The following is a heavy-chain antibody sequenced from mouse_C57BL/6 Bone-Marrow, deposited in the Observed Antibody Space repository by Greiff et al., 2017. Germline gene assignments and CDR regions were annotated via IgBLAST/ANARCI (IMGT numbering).Heavy chain of an antibody. J-gene: IGHJ3*01. D-gene: IGHD1-1*01. Sequence: VQLQQPGAELVKPGASVKLSCKASGYTFTSYWMHWVKQRPGQGLEWIGMIHTNSGSTNYNEKFKSKATLTVDKSTSTAYMQLSSLTSEDSAVYYCAREVVATPFAYWGQGTLVTVSA. CDR2: IHTNSGST. V-gene: IGHV1-64*01. CDR1: GYTFTSYW. CDR3: AREVVATPFAY.